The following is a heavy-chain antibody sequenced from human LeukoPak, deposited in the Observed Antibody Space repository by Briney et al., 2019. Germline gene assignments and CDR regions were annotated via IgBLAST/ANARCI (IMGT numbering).Heavy chain of an antibody. J-gene: IGHJ6*03. CDR1: GYTFTGYY. V-gene: IGHV1-2*02. CDR2: INPNSGGT. D-gene: IGHD6-19*01. CDR3: ASRRGSGWDWDYYYYYMDV. Sequence: GASVKVSCKASGYTFTGYYMHWVRQAPGQGLEWMGWINPNSGGTNYAQKFQGRVTMTRDTSISTAYMELSRLRSDDTAVYYCASRRGSGWDWDYYYYYMDVWGKGTTVTVSS.